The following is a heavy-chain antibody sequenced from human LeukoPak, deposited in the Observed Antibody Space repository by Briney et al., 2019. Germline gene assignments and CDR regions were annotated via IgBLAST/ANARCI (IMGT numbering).Heavy chain of an antibody. V-gene: IGHV4-34*01. CDR3: ARDYRRLWFGELLSCWFDP. CDR2: IYHSGST. J-gene: IGHJ5*02. D-gene: IGHD3-10*01. Sequence: PSETLSLTCAVYGGSFSGYYWSWIRQPPGKGLEWIGSIYHSGSTYYNPSLKSRVTISVDTSKNQFSLKLSSVTAADTAVYYCARDYRRLWFGELLSCWFDPWGQGTLVTVSS. CDR1: GGSFSGYY.